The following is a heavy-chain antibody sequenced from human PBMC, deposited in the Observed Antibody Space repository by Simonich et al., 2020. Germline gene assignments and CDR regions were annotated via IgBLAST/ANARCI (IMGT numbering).Heavy chain of an antibody. Sequence: QVQLVQSGAEVKKPGASVKVSCKASGYTFTVYYMHWVRQAPGQGLEWMGWINPNSGGKNYAQKVQGRVTMTRDTSISTAYMELSRLRSDDTAVYYCARDRVDSGSYYYFDYWGQGTLVTVSS. CDR2: INPNSGGK. CDR1: GYTFTVYY. D-gene: IGHD1-26*01. CDR3: ARDRVDSGSYYYFDY. V-gene: IGHV1-2*02. J-gene: IGHJ4*02.